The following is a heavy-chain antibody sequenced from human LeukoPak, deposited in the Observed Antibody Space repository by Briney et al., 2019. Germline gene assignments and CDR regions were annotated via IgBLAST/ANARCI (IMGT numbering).Heavy chain of an antibody. J-gene: IGHJ4*02. CDR1: GFTFSSYS. V-gene: IGHV3-21*01. Sequence: GGSLRLSCAVSGFTFSSYSMNWVRQATGKGLEWVSSISSSTIYIYYADSLKGRFTISRDNAKNSLYLQMNSLRAEDTAVYYCARGPRYFDYWGQGTLVTVSS. CDR2: ISSSTIYI. CDR3: ARGPRYFDY.